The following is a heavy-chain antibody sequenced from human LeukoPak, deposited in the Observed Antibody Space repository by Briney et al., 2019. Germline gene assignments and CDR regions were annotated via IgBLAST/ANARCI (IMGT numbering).Heavy chain of an antibody. CDR3: ARRIAAAGTCFDY. V-gene: IGHV3-23*01. D-gene: IGHD6-13*01. Sequence: GGSLRLSCAASGFTFSSYAMSWVRQAPGKGLEWVSAISGSGGSTYYADSVEGRFTISRDNSKNTLYLQMNSLRAEDTAVYYCARRIAAAGTCFDYWGQGTLVTVSS. CDR2: ISGSGGST. CDR1: GFTFSSYA. J-gene: IGHJ4*02.